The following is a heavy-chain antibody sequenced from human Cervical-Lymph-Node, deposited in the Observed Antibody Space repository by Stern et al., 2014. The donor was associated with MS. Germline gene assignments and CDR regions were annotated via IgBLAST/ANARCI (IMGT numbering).Heavy chain of an antibody. V-gene: IGHV3-11*01. Sequence: MQLVESGGGLVKPGGSLRLSCEASGFTFSDYYMSWIRQAPGKGLEWVSHISSSGITMYYADSVRGRFTISRDNAKNSLFLQMNSLRTEDTAVYYCARASRTLVRGVLPDFWGQGTLVTVSS. CDR2: ISSSGITM. D-gene: IGHD3-10*01. CDR3: ARASRTLVRGVLPDF. CDR1: GFTFSDYY. J-gene: IGHJ4*02.